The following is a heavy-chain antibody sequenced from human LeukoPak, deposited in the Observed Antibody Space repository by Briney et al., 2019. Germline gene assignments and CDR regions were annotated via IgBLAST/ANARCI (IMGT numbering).Heavy chain of an antibody. CDR1: GFTFSSYA. J-gene: IGHJ4*02. V-gene: IGHV3-30*04. Sequence: GGSLRLSCAASGFTFSSYAMRWVRQAPGKGVEGVAVLSAGGTTKHYAKSVRDRFTISRDNSKNTMYLDMTNLRIEDTAMYYCARDMEVGEPWDFDIWGQGTLVTVSS. CDR3: ARDMEVGEPWDFDI. D-gene: IGHD2-15*01. CDR2: LSAGGTTK.